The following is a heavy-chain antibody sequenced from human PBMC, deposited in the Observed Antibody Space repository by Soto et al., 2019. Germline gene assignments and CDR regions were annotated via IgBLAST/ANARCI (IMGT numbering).Heavy chain of an antibody. D-gene: IGHD6-6*01. Sequence: PGGSLRLSCAASGFTFSSYGMHWVRQAPGKGLEWVAVISYDGSNKYYADSVKGRFTISRDNSKNTLYLQMNSLRAEDTAVYYCENVRWRYSISSPSFDSPGQVPLVTVSS. CDR1: GFTFSSYG. CDR2: ISYDGSNK. CDR3: ENVRWRYSISSPSFDS. J-gene: IGHJ4*02. V-gene: IGHV3-30*18.